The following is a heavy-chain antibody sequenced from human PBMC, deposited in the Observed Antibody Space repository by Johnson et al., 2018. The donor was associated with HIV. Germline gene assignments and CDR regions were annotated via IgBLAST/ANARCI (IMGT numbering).Heavy chain of an antibody. J-gene: IGHJ3*02. V-gene: IGHV3-7*05. CDR1: GFTFSSYW. Sequence: VQLVESGGGLVQPGGSLRLSCAASGFTFSSYWMSWVRQAPGKGLEWVANIKQDGREKYYVDSVKGRFTISRDNAKNSLYLQMNSLRAEDTAVYYFARDGIAAEPKWDAFDIWGQGTMVTVSS. CDR2: IKQDGREK. D-gene: IGHD6-13*01. CDR3: ARDGIAAEPKWDAFDI.